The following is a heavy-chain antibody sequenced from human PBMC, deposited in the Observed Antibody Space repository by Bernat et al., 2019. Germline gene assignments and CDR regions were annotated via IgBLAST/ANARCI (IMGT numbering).Heavy chain of an antibody. Sequence: QVQLVESGGGVVQPGRSLRLSCAASGFTFSSYGMHWVRQAPGKGLEWVAVISYDGSNKYYADSVKGRFTISRDNSKNTLYLQMNSLRAEDTAVYYCAKEAELWFGEIEVEGGMDVWGQGTTVTVSS. CDR1: GFTFSSYG. V-gene: IGHV3-30*18. J-gene: IGHJ6*02. D-gene: IGHD3-10*01. CDR3: AKEAELWFGEIEVEGGMDV. CDR2: ISYDGSNK.